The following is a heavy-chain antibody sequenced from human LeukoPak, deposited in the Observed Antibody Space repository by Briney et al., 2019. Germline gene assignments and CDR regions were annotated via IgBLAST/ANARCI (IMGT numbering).Heavy chain of an antibody. V-gene: IGHV4-39*01. J-gene: IGHJ3*02. CDR1: GGSISSSPYY. CDR3: ARRPGIAAAGPYYAFDI. CDR2: IYYSGST. D-gene: IGHD6-13*01. Sequence: NPSETLSLTCTVSGGSISSSPYYWGWIRQPPGKGLEWSASIYYSGSTYYNPSLKSRVTISVDTSKNQFSLKLSSVTAADTAVYYCARRPGIAAAGPYYAFDIWGQGTMVTVSS.